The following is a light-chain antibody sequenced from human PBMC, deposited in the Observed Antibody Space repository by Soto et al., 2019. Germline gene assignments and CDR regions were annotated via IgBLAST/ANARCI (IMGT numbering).Light chain of an antibody. CDR1: SSDVGGHNF. CDR3: SSYTSSNTYV. J-gene: IGLJ1*01. CDR2: DVS. Sequence: QSALTQPASVSGSPGQSITISCTGTSSDVGGHNFVSWYQQHPGKAPKFMLYDVSSRPSGVSDRFSGSKSGNTASLTISGLQAEDEADYFCSSYTSSNTYVFGTGTKVTVL. V-gene: IGLV2-14*03.